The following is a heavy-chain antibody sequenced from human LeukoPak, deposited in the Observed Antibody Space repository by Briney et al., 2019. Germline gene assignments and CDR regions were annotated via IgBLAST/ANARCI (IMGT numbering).Heavy chain of an antibody. V-gene: IGHV3-9*01. CDR2: ISWNSGSI. CDR3: AKAPSRSGWSLTAFDY. CDR1: GFTFDDYA. D-gene: IGHD2-21*01. Sequence: PGGSLRLSCAASGFTFDDYAMPWVRQAPGKGLEWVSGISWNSGSIGYADSVKGRFTISRDNAKNSLYLQMNSLRAEDTALYYCAKAPSRSGWSLTAFDYWGQGTLVTVSS. J-gene: IGHJ4*02.